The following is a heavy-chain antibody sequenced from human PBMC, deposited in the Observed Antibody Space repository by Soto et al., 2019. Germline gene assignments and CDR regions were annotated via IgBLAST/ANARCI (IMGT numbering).Heavy chain of an antibody. J-gene: IGHJ4*02. CDR1: GFTFSSYA. CDR2: ISGSGGST. Sequence: EVQLLESGGGLVQPGGSPRLSCAASGFTFSSYAMSWVRQAPGKGLEWVSAISGSGGSTYYADSVKGRFTISRDNSKNTLYLQMNSLRAEDTAVYYCARDRVTMVRGVRANFDYWGQGTLVTVSS. CDR3: ARDRVTMVRGVRANFDY. D-gene: IGHD3-10*01. V-gene: IGHV3-23*01.